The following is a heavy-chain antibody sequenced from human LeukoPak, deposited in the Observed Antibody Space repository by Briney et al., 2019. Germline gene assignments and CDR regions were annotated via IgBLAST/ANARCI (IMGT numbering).Heavy chain of an antibody. CDR2: INHGGST. Sequence: PSETLSLTCAVYGGSFSGYYWSWIRQPPGKGLEWIGEINHGGSTNYNPSLKSRVTISVDTAKNQFSLKLSSVTAADTAVYYCARADTSKTGYSSGWYRRAGAFDIWGQGTMVTVSS. D-gene: IGHD6-19*01. J-gene: IGHJ3*02. CDR3: ARADTSKTGYSSGWYRRAGAFDI. CDR1: GGSFSGYY. V-gene: IGHV4-34*01.